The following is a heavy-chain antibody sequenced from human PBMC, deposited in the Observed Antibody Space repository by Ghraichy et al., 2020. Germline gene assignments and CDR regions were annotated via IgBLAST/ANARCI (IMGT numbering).Heavy chain of an antibody. J-gene: IGHJ4*02. D-gene: IGHD1-26*01. Sequence: GGSLRLSCAASGFTFSNYAMGWVRQAPGKGPEWVSGISGGGDSAYYADSVKGRFTIARDNSKNTLYLQMSSLRAEDTAVYYCAKDHEWELRGLSWGQGTLVTVSS. V-gene: IGHV3-23*01. CDR3: AKDHEWELRGLS. CDR1: GFTFSNYA. CDR2: ISGGGDSA.